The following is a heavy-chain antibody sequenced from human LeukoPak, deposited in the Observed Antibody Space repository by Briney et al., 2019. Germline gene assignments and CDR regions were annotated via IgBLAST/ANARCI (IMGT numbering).Heavy chain of an antibody. V-gene: IGHV3-7*01. D-gene: IGHD5-24*01. Sequence: GGSLRLSCASSGFTFSSYWMTWVRQAPGKGLEWVANLKEDGSEKYYVDSVKGRFTISRDNAKSPLYLQMDSLRVEDTAVYYCARMMASIPRGVPDYWGQGTLVTVSS. J-gene: IGHJ4*02. CDR3: ARMMASIPRGVPDY. CDR2: LKEDGSEK. CDR1: GFTFSSYW.